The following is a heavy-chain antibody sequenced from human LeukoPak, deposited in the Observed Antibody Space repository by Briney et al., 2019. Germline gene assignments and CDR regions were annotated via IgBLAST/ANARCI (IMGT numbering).Heavy chain of an antibody. CDR2: ISAYNGNT. V-gene: IGHV1-18*01. J-gene: IGHJ6*02. CDR1: GYTFTSYG. D-gene: IGHD3-10*01. CDR3: ARAEITMVREHYYYGMDV. Sequence: GASVKVSCKASGYTFTSYGISWVRQAPRQGLEWMGWISAYNGNTNYAQKLQGRVTMTTDTSTSTAYMELRSLRSDDTAVYYCARAEITMVREHYYYGMDVWGQGTTVTVSS.